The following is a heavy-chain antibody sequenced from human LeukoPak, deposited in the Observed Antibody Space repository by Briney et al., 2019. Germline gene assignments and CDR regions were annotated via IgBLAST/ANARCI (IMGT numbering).Heavy chain of an antibody. V-gene: IGHV1-2*02. CDR1: GYTFTGYY. D-gene: IGHD3-22*01. CDR2: INPNSGGT. CDR3: ARDADYYDSSGYYHRLSLDI. Sequence: ASVKVSCKASGYTFTGYYMHWVRQAPGQGLEWMGWINPNSGGTNYAQKFQGRVTMTRDTSISTAYMELSRLRSEDTAVYYCARDADYYDSSGYYHRLSLDIWGQGTMVTVSS. J-gene: IGHJ3*02.